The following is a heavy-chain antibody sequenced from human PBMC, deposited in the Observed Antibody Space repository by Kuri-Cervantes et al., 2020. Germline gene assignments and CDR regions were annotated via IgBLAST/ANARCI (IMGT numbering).Heavy chain of an antibody. D-gene: IGHD5-12*01. V-gene: IGHV4-39*07. Sequence: SETLSLTCTVSGGSISSSNFYWGWIRQPPGKGLEWIGTIYYNGNTQYNPSLKSRVTMSVDTSKNQFSLRLTSVTAADTAVYYCAREGRSGYDTTRGDYWGQGTLVTVSS. CDR3: AREGRSGYDTTRGDY. CDR1: GGSISSSNFY. J-gene: IGHJ4*02. CDR2: IYYNGNT.